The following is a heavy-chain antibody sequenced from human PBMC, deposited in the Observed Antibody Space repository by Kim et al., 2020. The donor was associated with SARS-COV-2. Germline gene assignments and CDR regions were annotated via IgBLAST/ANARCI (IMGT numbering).Heavy chain of an antibody. CDR3: ARDTAVVYGMDV. D-gene: IGHD3-22*01. V-gene: IGHV3-33*05. Sequence: GGSLRLSCAASGFSFGSFGMHWVRQAPGKGLEWVAVISSDGNDKFFGDSVKGRFTVSRDNSKNTLFLQMNTLRAEDTAVYYCARDTAVVYGMDVWGQGTTVIVSS. CDR2: ISSDGNDK. J-gene: IGHJ6*02. CDR1: GFSFGSFG.